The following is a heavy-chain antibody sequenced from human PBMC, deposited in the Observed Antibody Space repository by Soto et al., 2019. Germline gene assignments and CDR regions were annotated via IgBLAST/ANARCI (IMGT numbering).Heavy chain of an antibody. D-gene: IGHD3-3*01. Sequence: QVQLVESGGGVVQPGRSLRLSCAASGFTFSSYGMHWVRQAPGKGLEWVAVIWYDGSNKYYADSVKGRFTISRDNSKNTLYLQMNSLRAEDTAVYYCARGGVYDFWSGYYERIHSNWFDPWGQGTLVTVSS. CDR2: IWYDGSNK. CDR1: GFTFSSYG. J-gene: IGHJ5*02. CDR3: ARGGVYDFWSGYYERIHSNWFDP. V-gene: IGHV3-33*01.